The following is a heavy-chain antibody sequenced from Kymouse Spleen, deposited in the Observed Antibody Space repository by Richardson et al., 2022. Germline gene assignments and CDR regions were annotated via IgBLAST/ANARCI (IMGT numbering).Heavy chain of an antibody. CDR2: INWNGGST. CDR1: GFTFDDYG. V-gene: IGHV3-20*d01. CDR3: ARMEWVGAVLRYFDWFLDY. J-gene: IGHJ4*02. D-gene: IGHD3-9*01. Sequence: EVQLVESGGGVVRPGGSLRLSCAASGFTFDDYGMSWVRQAPGKGLEWVSGINWNGGSTGYADSVKGRFTISRDNAKNSLYLQMNSLRAEDTALYYCARMEWVGAVLRYFDWFLDYWGQGTLVTVSS.